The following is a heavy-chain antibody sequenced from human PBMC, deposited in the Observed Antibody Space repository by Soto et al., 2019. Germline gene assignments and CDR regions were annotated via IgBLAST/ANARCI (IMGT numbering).Heavy chain of an antibody. J-gene: IGHJ3*01. D-gene: IGHD4-17*01. V-gene: IGHV3-53*01. CDR3: ATTVTRLIAFDV. Sequence: PGGSLRLSCAASGFTVSSHYMTWVRQAPGKGLEWVSIIYYGDSTFYADSVKGRFTISRDNSKNTLYLQLNSLRAEDTAVYYCATTVTRLIAFDVWGQGTMVTVSS. CDR1: GFTVSSHY. CDR2: IYYGDST.